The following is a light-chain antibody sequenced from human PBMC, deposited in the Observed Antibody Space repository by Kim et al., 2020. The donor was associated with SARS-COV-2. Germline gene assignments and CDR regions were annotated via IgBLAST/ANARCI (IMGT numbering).Light chain of an antibody. CDR1: SSDVGSYNL. CDR2: EVT. V-gene: IGLV2-23*02. J-gene: IGLJ2*01. Sequence: QSVLTQPASVSGSPGQSITISCTGTSSDVGSYNLVSWYQHHPGKAPKLMIYEVTKRPSGVSNRFSGAKSGNTASLTISGLQAEDEADYYCCSYAGSSTFVFGGGTQLTVL. CDR3: CSYAGSSTFV.